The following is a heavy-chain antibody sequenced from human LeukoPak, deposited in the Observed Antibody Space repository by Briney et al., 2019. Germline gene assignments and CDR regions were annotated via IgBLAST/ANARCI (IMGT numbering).Heavy chain of an antibody. V-gene: IGHV3-23*01. CDR1: GFTFGSYA. CDR3: GKTTTGYSSGQKPAWPVDY. D-gene: IGHD6-19*01. J-gene: IGHJ4*02. CDR2: IFGSGGSA. Sequence: GGSLRLSCEASGFTFGSYAMYWVRQAPGKGLEWVAGIFGSGGSAHYADSAKGRFTISRDNSKNTVYMQINSLRAEDTAVYYCGKTTTGYSSGQKPAWPVDYWGQGTLVTVSS.